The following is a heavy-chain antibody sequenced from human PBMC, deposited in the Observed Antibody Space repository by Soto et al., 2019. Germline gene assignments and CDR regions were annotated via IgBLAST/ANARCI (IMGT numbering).Heavy chain of an antibody. D-gene: IGHD3-22*01. J-gene: IGHJ6*02. Sequence: LSLTCAASGFTFSSYWMSWVRQAPGKGLEWVANIKQDGSEKYYVDSVKGRFTISRDNAKNSLYLQMNSLRAEDTAVYYCARVDSYDSSGYYYYYYGMDVWGQGTMVTVSS. CDR3: ARVDSYDSSGYYYYYYGMDV. V-gene: IGHV3-7*01. CDR2: IKQDGSEK. CDR1: GFTFSSYW.